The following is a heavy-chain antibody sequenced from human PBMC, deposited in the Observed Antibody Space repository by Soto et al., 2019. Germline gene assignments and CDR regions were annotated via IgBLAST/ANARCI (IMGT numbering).Heavy chain of an antibody. CDR1: GGSISSYY. CDR2: VYYSGST. Sequence: SETLSLTCTVSGGSISSYYWSWIRQPPGKGLEWIGYVYYSGSTNYSPSLKSRVTISVDPSKNQFSLKLSSVTAADTAVYYCARVCGSNPFIYDWLDPWGQGTLVTVSS. V-gene: IGHV4-59*01. J-gene: IGHJ5*02. D-gene: IGHD2-15*01. CDR3: ARVCGSNPFIYDWLDP.